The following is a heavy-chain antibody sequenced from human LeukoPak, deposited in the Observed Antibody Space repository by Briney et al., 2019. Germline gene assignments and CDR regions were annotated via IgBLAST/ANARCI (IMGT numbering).Heavy chain of an antibody. CDR1: GGSISSSSYY. CDR2: INHSGST. D-gene: IGHD3-10*01. V-gene: IGHV4-39*07. J-gene: IGHJ5*02. CDR3: ARDNGSGSYGWFDP. Sequence: SETLSLTCTVSGGSISSSSYYWGWIRQPPGKGLEWIGEINHSGSTNYNPSLKSRVAISVDTSKNQFSLKLSSVTAADTAVYYCARDNGSGSYGWFDPWGQGTLVTVSS.